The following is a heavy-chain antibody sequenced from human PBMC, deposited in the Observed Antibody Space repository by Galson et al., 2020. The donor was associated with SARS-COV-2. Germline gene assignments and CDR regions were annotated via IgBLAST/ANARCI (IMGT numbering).Heavy chain of an antibody. J-gene: IGHJ6*02. CDR1: GFPFSTYS. CDR2: ISTSSSYT. Sequence: NSGGSLRLSCAASGFPFSTYSMNWVRLAPGKGLEWVSYISTSSSYTHYVDSVKGRFSISRDNPRNSLYLQMNSLRAEDTAVYYCARDEGIRGYNYGRLYYGMDVWGQGTTVTVSS. V-gene: IGHV3-21*01. D-gene: IGHD5-18*01. CDR3: ARDEGIRGYNYGRLYYGMDV.